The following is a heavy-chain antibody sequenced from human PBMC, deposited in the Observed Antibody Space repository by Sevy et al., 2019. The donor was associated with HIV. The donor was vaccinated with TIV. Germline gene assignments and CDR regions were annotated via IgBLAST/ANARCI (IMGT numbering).Heavy chain of an antibody. CDR3: ARAGALWFGESDY. V-gene: IGHV1-18*01. Sequence: ASVKVSCKASGYSFTSRGIDWVRQAPGQGLEWLGWISAYNGNTKYGQRLQDRVTMTTGTSASTAYMELRSLRSDDTAVYYCARAGALWFGESDYWGQGTLVTVSS. D-gene: IGHD3-10*01. CDR2: ISAYNGNT. J-gene: IGHJ4*02. CDR1: GYSFTSRG.